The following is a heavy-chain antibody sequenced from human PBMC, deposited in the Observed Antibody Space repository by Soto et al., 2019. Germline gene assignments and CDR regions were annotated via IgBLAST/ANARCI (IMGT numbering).Heavy chain of an antibody. Sequence: PGGSLRLSCAASGFTFSSYAMSWVRQAPGKGLEWVSAISGSGGSTYYADSVKGRFTISRDNSKNTLYLQMNSLRAEDTAVYYCAKGVIIAAAGIPHYFDYWGQGTLVTVSS. CDR3: AKGVIIAAAGIPHYFDY. CDR1: GFTFSSYA. V-gene: IGHV3-23*01. CDR2: ISGSGGST. D-gene: IGHD6-13*01. J-gene: IGHJ4*01.